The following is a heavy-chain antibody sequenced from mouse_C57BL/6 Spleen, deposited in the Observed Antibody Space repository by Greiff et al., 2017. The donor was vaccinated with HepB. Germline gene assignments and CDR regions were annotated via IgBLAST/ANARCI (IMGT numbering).Heavy chain of an antibody. D-gene: IGHD1-1*01. J-gene: IGHJ1*03. CDR1: GYSITSGYY. CDR2: ISYDGSN. Sequence: VQLKESGPGLVKPSQSLSLTCSVTGYSITSGYYWNWIRQFPGNKLEWMGYISYDGSNNYNPSLKNRISITRDTSKNQFFLKLNSVTTEDTATYYCARDGTTVVAWYFDVWGTGTTVTVSS. CDR3: ARDGTTVVAWYFDV. V-gene: IGHV3-6*01.